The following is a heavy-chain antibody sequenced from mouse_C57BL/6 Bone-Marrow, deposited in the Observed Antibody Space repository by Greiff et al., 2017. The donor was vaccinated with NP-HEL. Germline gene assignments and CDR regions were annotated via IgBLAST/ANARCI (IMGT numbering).Heavy chain of an antibody. CDR3: ARDYYGSVDY. Sequence: VKLMESGAELVKPGASVKISCKASGYAFSSYWMNWVKQRPGKGLEWIGQIYPGDGDTNYNGKFKGKATLTADKSSSTAYMQLSSLTSEDSAVYFCARDYYGSVDYWGQGTTLTVSS. CDR1: GYAFSSYW. J-gene: IGHJ2*01. D-gene: IGHD1-1*01. CDR2: IYPGDGDT. V-gene: IGHV1-80*01.